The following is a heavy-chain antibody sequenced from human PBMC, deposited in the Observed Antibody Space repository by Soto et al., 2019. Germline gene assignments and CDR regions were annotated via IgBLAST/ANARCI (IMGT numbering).Heavy chain of an antibody. J-gene: IGHJ6*02. CDR2: IVPIFGTT. V-gene: IGHV1-69*12. CDR3: GRVEAVAGIYNYHGLDV. D-gene: IGHD6-19*01. Sequence: QVQLVQSGAEVKRPGSSVKVSCKASGGTFSNYAIDWVRQAPGQGLEWMGGIVPIFGTTYYTHKFQGRATIIADDSTTTAYLELSSLRFEDTAIYYCGRVEAVAGIYNYHGLDVWGQGTAVSVSS. CDR1: GGTFSNYA.